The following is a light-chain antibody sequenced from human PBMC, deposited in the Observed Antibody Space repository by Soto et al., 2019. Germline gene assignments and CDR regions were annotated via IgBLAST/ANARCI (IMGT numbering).Light chain of an antibody. V-gene: IGKV1-9*01. CDR2: FAS. CDR1: HGVSSH. CDR3: QQYNSYSPT. J-gene: IGKJ1*01. Sequence: DIQVTQSPSSLSASVGDRATITCRASHGVSSHLAWYQQKPGKAPKLLIYFASTLQSGVPSRFSGSGSGTEFTLTISSLQPDDFATYYCQQYNSYSPTFGQGTKVDIK.